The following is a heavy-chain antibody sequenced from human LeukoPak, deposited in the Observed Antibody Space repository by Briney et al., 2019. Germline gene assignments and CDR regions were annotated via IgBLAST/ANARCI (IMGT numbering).Heavy chain of an antibody. CDR3: ARDYMVRGVYGY. CDR2: IYYSGST. J-gene: IGHJ4*02. Sequence: KPSETLSLTCTVSGGSISSSSYYWGWIRQPPGKGLEWIGSIYYSGSTYYNPSLKSRVTISVDTSKNQFSLKLSSVTAADTAVYYCARDYMVRGVYGYWGQGTLVTVSS. V-gene: IGHV4-39*07. CDR1: GGSISSSSYY. D-gene: IGHD3-10*01.